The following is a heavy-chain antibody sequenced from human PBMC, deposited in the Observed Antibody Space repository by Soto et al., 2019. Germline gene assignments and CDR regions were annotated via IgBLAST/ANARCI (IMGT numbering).Heavy chain of an antibody. CDR1: GGTFSSYA. D-gene: IGHD1-7*01. J-gene: IGHJ4*02. Sequence: QVQLVQSGAEVKKPGSSVKVSCKASGGTFSSYAISWVRQAPGQGLEWMGGIIPIFGTANYAQKFQGRVTITVDDSPSSAYMERSSLRSEDTAVYYCGRDRGGCITGTTNIHGYFDYWGPGTLVTVSS. CDR2: IIPIFGTA. V-gene: IGHV1-69*12. CDR3: GRDRGGCITGTTNIHGYFDY.